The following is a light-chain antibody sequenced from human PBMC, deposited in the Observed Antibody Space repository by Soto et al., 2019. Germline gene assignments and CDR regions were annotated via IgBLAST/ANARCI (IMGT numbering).Light chain of an antibody. Sequence: QSALTQPASVSGSPGQSITISCTGTSSAVGGYNYVSWYKQPPGKAPKLMIYDVSNRPSGVSNRFSGSKSGNTASLTISGLQTEDEADYYCSSYTSSSPYVFXTGTKVTVL. J-gene: IGLJ1*01. CDR3: SSYTSSSPYV. CDR2: DVS. CDR1: SSAVGGYNY. V-gene: IGLV2-14*01.